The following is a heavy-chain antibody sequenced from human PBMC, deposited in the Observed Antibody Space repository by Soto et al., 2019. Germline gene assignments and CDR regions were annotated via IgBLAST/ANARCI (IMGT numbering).Heavy chain of an antibody. CDR3: ARHAVYGGDFDY. CDR1: GGSISSYY. D-gene: IGHD4-17*01. V-gene: IGHV4-59*08. J-gene: IGHJ4*02. Sequence: SETLSLTCTVPGGSISSYYWSWIRQPPGKGLEWIGYIYYSGSTNYNPSLKSRVTISVDTSKNQFSLKLSSVTAADTAVYYCARHAVYGGDFDYWGQGTLVTV. CDR2: IYYSGST.